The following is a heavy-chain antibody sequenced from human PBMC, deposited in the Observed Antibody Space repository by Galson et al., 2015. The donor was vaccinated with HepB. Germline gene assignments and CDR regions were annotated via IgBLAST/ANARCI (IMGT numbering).Heavy chain of an antibody. CDR3: AKDRVVGAITYSYYGMDV. D-gene: IGHD1-26*01. J-gene: IGHJ6*02. V-gene: IGHV3-30*18. Sequence: SLRLSCAASGFTFSSYGMHWVRQAPGKGLGWVAVISYDGTNKYYADSVKGRFTISRDNSKNTLYLQMNSLRADDTAVYYCAKDRVVGAITYSYYGMDVWGQGTTVTVSS. CDR2: ISYDGTNK. CDR1: GFTFSSYG.